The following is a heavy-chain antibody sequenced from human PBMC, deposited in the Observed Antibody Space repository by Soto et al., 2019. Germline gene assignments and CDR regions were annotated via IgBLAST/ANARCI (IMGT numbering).Heavy chain of an antibody. D-gene: IGHD3-3*01. CDR2: IDISSSTI. Sequence: PGGSLRLSCAASRFTFSSYSMNWVRQAPGKGLEWVSYIDISSSTIYYADSVKGRFTISRDNAKNSLYLQMNSLRDEDTAVYYCARESIFFFGAYYYDGKSVWGRGTTDTAS. J-gene: IGHJ6*02. V-gene: IGHV3-48*02. CDR1: RFTFSSYS. CDR3: ARESIFFFGAYYYDGKSV.